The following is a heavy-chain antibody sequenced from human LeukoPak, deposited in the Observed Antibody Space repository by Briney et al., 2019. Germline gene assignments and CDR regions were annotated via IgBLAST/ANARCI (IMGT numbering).Heavy chain of an antibody. D-gene: IGHD2-2*01. CDR3: TSPPSSIDAFDI. CDR2: IRSKANSYAT. J-gene: IGHJ3*02. V-gene: IGHV3-73*01. CDR1: GFTFSGSA. Sequence: GWSLRLSCAASGFTFSGSAMHWVRQASGKGLEWVGRIRSKANSYATAYAASVKGRFTISRDDSKNTAYLQMNSLKTEDTAVYYCTSPPSSIDAFDIWGQGTMVTVSS.